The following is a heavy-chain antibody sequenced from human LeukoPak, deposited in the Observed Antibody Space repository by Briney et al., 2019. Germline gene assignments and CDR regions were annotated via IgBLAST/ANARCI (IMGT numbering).Heavy chain of an antibody. J-gene: IGHJ4*02. D-gene: IGHD1-26*01. Sequence: GASVKVPCKASGYTFTGYYMHWVRQAPGQGLEWMGWINPNSGGTNYAQKFQGRVTMTRDTSISTAYMELSRLRSDDTAVYYCARDESVGATTFDYWGQGTLVTVSS. CDR3: ARDESVGATTFDY. V-gene: IGHV1-2*02. CDR1: GYTFTGYY. CDR2: INPNSGGT.